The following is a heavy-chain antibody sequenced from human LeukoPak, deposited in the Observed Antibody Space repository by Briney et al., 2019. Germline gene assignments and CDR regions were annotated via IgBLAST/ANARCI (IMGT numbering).Heavy chain of an antibody. J-gene: IGHJ6*03. V-gene: IGHV4-38-2*02. CDR1: GYSISSGYY. D-gene: IGHD3-3*01. Sequence: PSETLSLTCTVSGYSISSGYYWGWIRQPPGKGLEWIGYIYYSGSTNYNPSLKSRVTISVDTSKNQFSLKLSSVTAADTAVYYCAAHEGVVSGYYYYYMDVWGKGTTVTVSS. CDR2: IYYSGST. CDR3: AAHEGVVSGYYYYYMDV.